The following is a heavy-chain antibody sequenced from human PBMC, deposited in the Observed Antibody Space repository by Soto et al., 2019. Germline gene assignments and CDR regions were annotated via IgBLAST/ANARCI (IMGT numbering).Heavy chain of an antibody. CDR3: ARDLRGAARLWFDP. CDR2: IDHEHGHK. J-gene: IGHJ5*02. CDR1: GRSLPELS. D-gene: IGHD6-6*01. V-gene: IGHV1-24*01. Sequence: EASVKVSCKVSGRSLPELSIHWVRQGPGEGLEWMGGIDHEHGHKNYAQKFQGRVTITADKSTSTAYMELSSLRSEDTAVYYCARDLRGAARLWFDPWGQGTLVTVSS.